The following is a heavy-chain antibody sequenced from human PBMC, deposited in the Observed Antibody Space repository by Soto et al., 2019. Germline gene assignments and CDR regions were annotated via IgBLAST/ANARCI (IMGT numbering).Heavy chain of an antibody. V-gene: IGHV1-58*01. D-gene: IGHD3-10*01. CDR2: IVVGSGNT. Sequence: ASVKVSCKASGFTFTSSAVQWVRQARGQRLEWIGWIVVGSGNTNYAQKFQERVTITRDMSTSTAYMELSSLRSEDTAVYYCAADYYGSGSYGVFGYYYYGMDVWGQGTTVTVSS. J-gene: IGHJ6*02. CDR3: AADYYGSGSYGVFGYYYYGMDV. CDR1: GFTFTSSA.